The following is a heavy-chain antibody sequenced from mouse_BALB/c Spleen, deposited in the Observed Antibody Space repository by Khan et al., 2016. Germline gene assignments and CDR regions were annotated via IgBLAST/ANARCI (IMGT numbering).Heavy chain of an antibody. J-gene: IGHJ2*01. CDR3: NAIYYGSDVYFDY. V-gene: IGHV14-4*02. D-gene: IGHD1-1*01. CDR1: VFNIKDYY. CDR2: IDPENGDT. Sequence: EVQLQESGAELVRSGASVKLSCTASVFNIKDYYMHWVKQRPEQGLEWIGWIDPENGDTEYAPKFQGKATMTADTSSNAAYLQFSSQTSEDSAVYYCNAIYYGSDVYFDYWGQGTTLTVSS.